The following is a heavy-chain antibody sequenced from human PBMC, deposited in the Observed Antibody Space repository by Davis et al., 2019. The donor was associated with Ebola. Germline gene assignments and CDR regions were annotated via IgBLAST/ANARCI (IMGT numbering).Heavy chain of an antibody. Sequence: GRSLRPSCPASGFTFSGSAMHWVRQASGKGLEWVGRIRSKANSYATAYAASVKGRFTISRDDSKNTAYLQMNSLKTEDTAVYYCTSSSPDYWGQGTLVTASS. CDR2: IRSKANSYAT. CDR3: TSSSPDY. D-gene: IGHD6-6*01. J-gene: IGHJ4*02. CDR1: GFTFSGSA. V-gene: IGHV3-73*01.